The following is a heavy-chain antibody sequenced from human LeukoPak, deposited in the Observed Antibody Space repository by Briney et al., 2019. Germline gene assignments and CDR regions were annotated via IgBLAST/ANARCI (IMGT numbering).Heavy chain of an antibody. V-gene: IGHV3-33*01. CDR3: ARPATDYYYYMDV. CDR1: GFTFSSYG. D-gene: IGHD2-15*01. CDR2: IWYDGSNK. Sequence: PGGSLRLSCAASGFTFSSYGMHWFRQAQGKGLEWVAVIWYDGSNKYYADSVKGRFTISRDNSKNTLYLQMNSLRAEDTAVYYCARPATDYYYYMDVWGKGTTVTVSS. J-gene: IGHJ6*03.